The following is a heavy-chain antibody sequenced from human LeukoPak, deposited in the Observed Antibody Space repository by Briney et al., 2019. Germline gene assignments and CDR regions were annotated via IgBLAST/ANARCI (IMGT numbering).Heavy chain of an antibody. CDR2: IHHSGST. J-gene: IGHJ4*02. D-gene: IGHD1-26*01. CDR3: GRNAAYCIDY. CDR1: GGSISHGYW. V-gene: IGHV4-4*02. Sequence: SGTLSLACVVSGGSISHGYWWSWVRQSPGKGLEWIGEIHHSGSTGYNPSLKSRVTMSVDTSKNQFSLKLTSVTAADTAMYYCGRNAAYCIDYWGQGTLVTVSS.